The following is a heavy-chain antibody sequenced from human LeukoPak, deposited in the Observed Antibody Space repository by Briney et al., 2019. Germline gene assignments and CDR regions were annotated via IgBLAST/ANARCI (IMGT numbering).Heavy chain of an antibody. D-gene: IGHD3-22*01. CDR1: GYTFTGYY. CDR3: ATMIPPYYYYGMDV. J-gene: IGHJ6*02. Sequence: ASVKVSCKASGYTFTGYYMHWVRQAPGKGLEWMGGFDPEDGETIYAQKFQGRVTMTEDTSTDTAYMELSSLRSEDTAVYYCATMIPPYYYYGMDVWGQGTTVTVSS. V-gene: IGHV1-24*01. CDR2: FDPEDGET.